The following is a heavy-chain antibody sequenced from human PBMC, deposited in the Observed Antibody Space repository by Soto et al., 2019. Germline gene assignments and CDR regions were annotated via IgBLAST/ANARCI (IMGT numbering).Heavy chain of an antibody. CDR3: AGGIFDLNWNYLFDY. V-gene: IGHV1-69*12. D-gene: IGHD1-7*01. CDR1: GGTFSSYA. CDR2: IIPIFGTA. Sequence: QVQLVQSGAEVKKPGSSVKVSCKASGGTFSSYAISWVRQAPGQGLEWMGGIIPIFGTANYAQKLQGRVTITADESTSKAYMELSSLRSEDTAVYYCAGGIFDLNWNYLFDYWGQGTLVTVSS. J-gene: IGHJ4*02.